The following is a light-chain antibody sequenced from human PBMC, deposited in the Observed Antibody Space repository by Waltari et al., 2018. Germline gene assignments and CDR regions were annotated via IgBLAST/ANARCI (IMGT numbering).Light chain of an antibody. J-gene: IGLJ3*02. CDR1: SSDLSTYNY. CDR3: CSYTGGYTWV. CDR2: DVT. V-gene: IGLV2-11*01. Sequence: QSALTQPRSVSGSPGQSVPISCTGTSSDLSTYNYVSWYQQHPGKAPKLLIHDVTGRPPGVPDRFSGSRSGNTASLTISGLQAEDEADYYCCSYTGGYTWVFGGGTKLTVL.